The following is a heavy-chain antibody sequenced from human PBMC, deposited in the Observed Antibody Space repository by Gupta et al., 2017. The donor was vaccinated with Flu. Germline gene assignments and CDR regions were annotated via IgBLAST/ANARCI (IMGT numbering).Heavy chain of an antibody. J-gene: IGHJ4*02. D-gene: IGHD3-22*01. V-gene: IGHV3-23*01. Sequence: SYAMSWVRQAPGKGLEWVSAISGRGGSTYYADSVKGRFTISRDNSKNTLYLQMNSLRAEDTAVYYCAKGGYYDSSGHSDYWGQGTLVTVSS. CDR1: SYA. CDR2: ISGRGGST. CDR3: AKGGYYDSSGHSDY.